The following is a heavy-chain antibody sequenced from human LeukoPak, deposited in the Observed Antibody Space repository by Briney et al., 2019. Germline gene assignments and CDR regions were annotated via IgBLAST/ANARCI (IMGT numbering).Heavy chain of an antibody. Sequence: ASVTVSCKASGYTFTGYYMHWVRQAPGQGLEWMGWINPNSGGTNYAQKFQGRVTMTRDTSISTAYMELSRLRSDDTAVYYCARAGAYYDILTGYLDPYYFDYWGQGTLVTVSS. D-gene: IGHD3-9*01. CDR3: ARAGAYYDILTGYLDPYYFDY. V-gene: IGHV1-2*02. CDR1: GYTFTGYY. J-gene: IGHJ4*02. CDR2: INPNSGGT.